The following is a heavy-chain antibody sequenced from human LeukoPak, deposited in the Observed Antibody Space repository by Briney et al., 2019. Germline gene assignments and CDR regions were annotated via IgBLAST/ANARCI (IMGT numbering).Heavy chain of an antibody. CDR1: GGTFSSYA. D-gene: IGHD2-21*02. Sequence: ASVKVSCKASGGTFSSYAISWVRQAPGQGLEWMGGIIPIFGTANYAQKFQGRVTITTDESTSTAYMELSSLRSEDTAVYYCARGPYCGGDCYQYCFDYWGQGTLVTVSS. CDR3: ARGPYCGGDCYQYCFDY. V-gene: IGHV1-69*05. CDR2: IIPIFGTA. J-gene: IGHJ4*02.